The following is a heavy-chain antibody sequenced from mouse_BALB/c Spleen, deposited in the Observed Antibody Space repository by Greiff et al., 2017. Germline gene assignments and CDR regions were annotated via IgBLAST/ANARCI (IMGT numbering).Heavy chain of an antibody. CDR3: ARSGGNYAFAY. J-gene: IGHJ3*01. CDR1: GYTFTSYW. Sequence: QVQLQQSGTVLAKPGASVKMSCKASGYTFTSYWMHWVKQRPGQGLEWIGYINPSTGYTEYNQKFKDKATLTADKSSSTAYMQLSSLTSEDSAVYYCARSGGNYAFAYWGQGTLVTVSA. CDR2: INPSTGYT. V-gene: IGHV1-7*01. D-gene: IGHD2-1*01.